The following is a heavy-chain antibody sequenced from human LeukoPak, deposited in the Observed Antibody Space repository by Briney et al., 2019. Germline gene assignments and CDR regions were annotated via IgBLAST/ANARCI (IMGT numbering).Heavy chain of an antibody. CDR2: IKPDGSET. CDR1: GLTFGFTLRSFW. Sequence: GGTLRLSCTASGLTFGFTLRSFWMSWVRQAPGKGRKWVANIKPDGSETYYVDSVKGRFTISRDNAKNSLYLQMNSLRAEDTAVYYCARGYSYGSDYWGQGTLVTVSS. CDR3: ARGYSYGSDY. D-gene: IGHD5-18*01. J-gene: IGHJ4*02. V-gene: IGHV3-7*01.